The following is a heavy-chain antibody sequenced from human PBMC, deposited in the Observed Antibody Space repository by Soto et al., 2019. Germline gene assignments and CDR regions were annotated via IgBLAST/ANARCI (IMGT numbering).Heavy chain of an antibody. Sequence: GGSLRLSCAASGFTFSSYAMHWVRQAPGKGLEWVAVISYDGSNKYYADSVKGRFTISRDNSKNTLYLQMNSLRAEDTAVYYCARDRLRLGELSLLGYFDYWGQGTLVTVSS. D-gene: IGHD3-16*02. V-gene: IGHV3-30-3*01. CDR2: ISYDGSNK. CDR1: GFTFSSYA. CDR3: ARDRLRLGELSLLGYFDY. J-gene: IGHJ4*02.